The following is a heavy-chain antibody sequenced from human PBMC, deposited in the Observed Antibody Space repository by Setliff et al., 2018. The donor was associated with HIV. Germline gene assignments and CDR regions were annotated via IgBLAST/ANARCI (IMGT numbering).Heavy chain of an antibody. Sequence: PSETLSLTCTDSAYSINSGDYWGWIRQSPGKGLGWIGTISHSGTVYYNPSLRSRVTISLDTSKNQFSLTLSSVTAADTAVYYCVRRLRYFDPSFDIWGQGTLVTVSS. CDR2: ISHSGTV. CDR3: VRRLRYFDPSFDI. CDR1: AYSINSGDY. J-gene: IGHJ3*02. D-gene: IGHD3-9*01. V-gene: IGHV4-38-2*02.